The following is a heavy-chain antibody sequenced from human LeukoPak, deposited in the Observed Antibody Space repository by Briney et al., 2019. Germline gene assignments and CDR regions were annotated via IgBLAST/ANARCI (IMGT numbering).Heavy chain of an antibody. J-gene: IGHJ5*02. D-gene: IGHD1-26*01. CDR2: INHSGST. V-gene: IGHV4-34*01. CDR1: GGSFSGYY. Sequence: PSETLSLTCAVYGGSFSGYYWSWIRKPPGKGPEWIGEINHSGSTNYNPSLKSRVTISVDTSKNQFSLKLSSVTAADTAVYYCARSIVGATRVLWFDPWGQGTLVTVSS. CDR3: ARSIVGATRVLWFDP.